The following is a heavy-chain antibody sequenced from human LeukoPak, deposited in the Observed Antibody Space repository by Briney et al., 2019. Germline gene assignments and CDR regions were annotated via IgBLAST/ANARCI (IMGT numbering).Heavy chain of an antibody. CDR3: ARSFYGDYVGGNFDY. D-gene: IGHD4-17*01. V-gene: IGHV1-69*13. Sequence: SVKVSCKDSGGTFGSYAISWVRQTPGQGLEWMGGIIPIFGTANYAQKFQGRVTITADESTSTAYMELSSLRSEDTAVYYCARSFYGDYVGGNFDYWGQGTLVTVSS. J-gene: IGHJ4*02. CDR1: GGTFGSYA. CDR2: IIPIFGTA.